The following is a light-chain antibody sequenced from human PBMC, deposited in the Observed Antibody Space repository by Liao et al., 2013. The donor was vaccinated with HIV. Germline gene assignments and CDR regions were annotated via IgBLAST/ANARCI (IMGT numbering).Light chain of an antibody. CDR2: YDS. CDR3: QLWDINTDHVI. V-gene: IGLV3-1*01. Sequence: SYELTQPPSVSVSPGQTASITCSGDKLGDKYACWYQQKPGQSPVLVIYYDSDRPSGIPERFSGSNSGNTATLTISRVEAGDEADYYCQLWDINTDHVIFGGGTRLTVL. CDR1: KLGDKY. J-gene: IGLJ2*01.